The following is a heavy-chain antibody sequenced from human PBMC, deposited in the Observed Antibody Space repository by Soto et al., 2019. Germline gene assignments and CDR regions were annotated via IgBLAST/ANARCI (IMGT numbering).Heavy chain of an antibody. Sequence: SETLSLTCTVSGGSISSYYWSWIWQPQGKGLEWIGYIYYSGSTNYNPSLKSRVTISVDTSKNQFSLKLSSVTAADTAVYYCARHGDYGSGSYYKWWFDPWGQGTLVTVSS. CDR2: IYYSGST. CDR3: ARHGDYGSGSYYKWWFDP. CDR1: GGSISSYY. V-gene: IGHV4-59*08. D-gene: IGHD3-10*01. J-gene: IGHJ5*02.